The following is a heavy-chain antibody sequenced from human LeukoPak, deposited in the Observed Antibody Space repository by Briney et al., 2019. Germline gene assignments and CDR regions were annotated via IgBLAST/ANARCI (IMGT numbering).Heavy chain of an antibody. J-gene: IGHJ3*02. CDR3: ARDLSDGYQKRYRSDAFDI. V-gene: IGHV4-4*02. CDR2: IYHSGST. CDR1: GGSISSSNW. Sequence: PSGTLSLTCAVSGGSISSSNWWSWVRQPPGKGLEWIGEIYHSGSTNYNPSLKSRVTISVDKSKNQFSLKLSFVTAADTAVYYCARDLSDGYQKRYRSDAFDIWGQGTMVTVSS. D-gene: IGHD5-24*01.